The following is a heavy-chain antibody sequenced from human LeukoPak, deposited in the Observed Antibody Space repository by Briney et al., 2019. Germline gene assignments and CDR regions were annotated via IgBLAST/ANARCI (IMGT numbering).Heavy chain of an antibody. CDR3: ARDSAATGIEY. CDR2: IYYSGST. Sequence: SETLSLTCTVSGGSISSSSYYWGWIRQPPGKGLEWIGSIYYSGSTYYNPSLKSRVTISVDTSKNQFSLKLSSVTAADTAVYYCARDSAATGIEYWGQGALVTVSS. D-gene: IGHD6-13*01. CDR1: GGSISSSSYY. J-gene: IGHJ4*02. V-gene: IGHV4-39*07.